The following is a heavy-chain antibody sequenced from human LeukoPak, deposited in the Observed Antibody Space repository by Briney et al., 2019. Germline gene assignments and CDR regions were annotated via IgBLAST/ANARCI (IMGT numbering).Heavy chain of an antibody. CDR2: ISSSSSYI. CDR1: GFTFSSYS. Sequence: PGGSLRLSCAAFGFTFSSYSMNWVRQAPGKGLEWVSSISSSSSYIYYADSVKGRFTIYRDNAKNSLYLQMNSLRAEDTAVYYCARSAVRVDWVTMIVVGDAFDIWGQGTMVTVSS. D-gene: IGHD3-22*01. J-gene: IGHJ3*02. CDR3: ARSAVRVDWVTMIVVGDAFDI. V-gene: IGHV3-21*01.